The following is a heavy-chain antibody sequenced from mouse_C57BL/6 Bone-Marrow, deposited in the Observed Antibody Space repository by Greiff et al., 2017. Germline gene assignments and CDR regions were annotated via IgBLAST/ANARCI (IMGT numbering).Heavy chain of an antibody. D-gene: IGHD1-1*01. J-gene: IGHJ1*03. V-gene: IGHV1-18*01. Sequence: VQLKQSGPELVKPGASVKIPCKASGYTFTDYNMDWVKQSHGKSLEWIGDINPNNGGTIYNQKFKGKATLTVDKSSSTAYMELRSLTSEDTAVYYCARSIFIYYYGSSYWYFDVWGTGTTVTVSS. CDR3: ARSIFIYYYGSSYWYFDV. CDR2: INPNNGGT. CDR1: GYTFTDYN.